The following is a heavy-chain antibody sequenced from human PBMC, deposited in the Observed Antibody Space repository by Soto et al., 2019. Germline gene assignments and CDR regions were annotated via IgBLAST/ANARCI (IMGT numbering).Heavy chain of an antibody. J-gene: IGHJ4*02. V-gene: IGHV3-23*01. Sequence: GGSLRLSCAASGFTFSSYAMSWVRQAPGKGLEWVSAISGSGGSTYYADSVKGRFTISRDNSKNTLYLQMNSLRAEDTAVYYCAKGLSHDGDTEMDYWGQGTLVTVSS. D-gene: IGHD5-18*01. CDR1: GFTFSSYA. CDR3: AKGLSHDGDTEMDY. CDR2: ISGSGGST.